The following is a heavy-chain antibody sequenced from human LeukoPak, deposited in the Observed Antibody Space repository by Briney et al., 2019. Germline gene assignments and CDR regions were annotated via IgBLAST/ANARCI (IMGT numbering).Heavy chain of an antibody. CDR3: AREGATTAFDY. D-gene: IGHD1-26*01. CDR2: IYSGGRT. J-gene: IGHJ4*02. V-gene: IGHV3-53*01. CDR1: GFTVSNNY. Sequence: PGGSLRLSCAGSGFTVSNNYMNWVRQAPGKGLEGVSIIYSGGRTYYADSAKGRFTISRDIFKNTVYLQMNSLRAEDTSVYYCAREGATTAFDYWGQGTLVTVSS.